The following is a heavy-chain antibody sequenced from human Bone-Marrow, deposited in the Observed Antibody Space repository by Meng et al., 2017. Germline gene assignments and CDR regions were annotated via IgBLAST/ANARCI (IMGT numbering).Heavy chain of an antibody. Sequence: GQLVQAGAEVKKPGDSVKCSCKASGYTFTSYDIHWVRQATGQGLEWMGWMNPNSGNTGYAQKFQGRVTMTRNTSISTAYMELSSLRSEDTAVYYCARAPYSSKDWFDPWGQGTLVTVSS. CDR1: GYTFTSYD. CDR3: ARAPYSSKDWFDP. V-gene: IGHV1-8*01. D-gene: IGHD6-13*01. CDR2: MNPNSGNT. J-gene: IGHJ5*02.